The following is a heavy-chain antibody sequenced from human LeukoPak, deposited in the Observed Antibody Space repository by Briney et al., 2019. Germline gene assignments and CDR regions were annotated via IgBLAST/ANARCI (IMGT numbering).Heavy chain of an antibody. CDR2: ISGSGGGT. V-gene: IGHV3-23*01. J-gene: IGHJ4*02. CDR3: VKDLGRYRNNCFDY. D-gene: IGHD1-26*01. CDR1: GFTFSSYA. Sequence: GGSLRLSCAASGFTFSSYAMSWVRKAPEKGLEWVSTISGSGGGTYYADSVKGRFTISRDDSKNTLYLQMNSLRAEDTAVDYCVKDLGRYRNNCFDYWGQGTLVTVSS.